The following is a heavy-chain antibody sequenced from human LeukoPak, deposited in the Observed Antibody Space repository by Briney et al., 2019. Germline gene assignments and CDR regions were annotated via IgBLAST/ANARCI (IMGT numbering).Heavy chain of an antibody. CDR1: GGSISSYY. J-gene: IGHJ6*02. CDR2: IYYSGGT. Sequence: SETLSLTCTVSGGSISSYYWSWIRQPPGMGLEWIGSIYYSGGTYYNPSLKSRVTISVGTSKNQFSLKLSSVTAADTAVYYCARDFVAYYYGSGSSPYGMDVWGQGTTVTVSS. D-gene: IGHD3-10*01. V-gene: IGHV4-39*07. CDR3: ARDFVAYYYGSGSSPYGMDV.